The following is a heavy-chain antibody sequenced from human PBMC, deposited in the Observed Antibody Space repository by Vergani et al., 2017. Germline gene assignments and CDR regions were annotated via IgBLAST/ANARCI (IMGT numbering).Heavy chain of an antibody. V-gene: IGHV3-23*01. CDR2: ISYNGGRT. D-gene: IGHD5-24*01. CDR3: AKDYNVMGDLDY. CDR1: GFTFNIYA. J-gene: IGHJ4*02. Sequence: LLESGGGLVQPGGSLRLSCAASGFTFNIYAMSWVRQAPGKGLKWVSTISYNGGRTYYADSVTGRFTISRDNSKDTLFLQLKNLRAEDTAVYYCAKDYNVMGDLDYWGQGTLVAVSA.